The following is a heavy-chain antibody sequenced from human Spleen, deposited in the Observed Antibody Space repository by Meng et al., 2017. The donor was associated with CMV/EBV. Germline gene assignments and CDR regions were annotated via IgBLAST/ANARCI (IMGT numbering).Heavy chain of an antibody. V-gene: IGHV3-21*01. J-gene: IGHJ3*01. D-gene: IGHD3-3*01. CDR2: ITGDSTYK. CDR3: ARDSDDYDFWSAYYTDAFDF. Sequence: GGSLRLSCAASGFTFGSHSMNWVRKAPGKGLEWVSSITGDSTYKHYADSLKGRFTISRDNAKNSLYLQMNSLRAEDTAVYYCARDSDDYDFWSAYYTDAFDFWGQGTMVTVSS. CDR1: GFTFGSHS.